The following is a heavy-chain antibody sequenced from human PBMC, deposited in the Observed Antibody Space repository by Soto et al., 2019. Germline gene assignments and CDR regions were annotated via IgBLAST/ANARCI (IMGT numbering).Heavy chain of an antibody. CDR2: ISYDGSNK. CDR1: GFTFSSYG. D-gene: IGHD3-10*01. CDR3: AKDPELLWLGEPRGGMDV. Sequence: GGSLRLSCAASGFTFSSYGMHWVRQAPGKGLEWVAVISYDGSNKYYADSVKGRFTISRDNSKNTLYLQMNSLRAEDTAVYYCAKDPELLWLGEPRGGMDVWGQGTTVTVSS. J-gene: IGHJ6*02. V-gene: IGHV3-30*18.